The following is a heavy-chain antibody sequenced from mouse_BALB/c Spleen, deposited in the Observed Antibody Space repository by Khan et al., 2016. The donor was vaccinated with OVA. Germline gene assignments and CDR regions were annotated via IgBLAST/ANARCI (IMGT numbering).Heavy chain of an antibody. CDR2: IYPGDGDT. Sequence: VKLLESGAELARPGASVKLSCKASGYTFTSYWMQWVKQRPGQGLEWIGAIYPGDGDTRYTQKFKGKATLTADKSSSTAYMQLSSLASEDSAVYYCARSGGSPYFDYWGQGTTLTVSS. V-gene: IGHV1-87*01. D-gene: IGHD1-1*02. J-gene: IGHJ2*01. CDR3: ARSGGSPYFDY. CDR1: GYTFTSYW.